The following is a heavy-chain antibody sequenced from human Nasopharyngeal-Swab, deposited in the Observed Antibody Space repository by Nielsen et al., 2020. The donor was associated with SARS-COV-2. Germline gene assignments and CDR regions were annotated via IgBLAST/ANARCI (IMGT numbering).Heavy chain of an antibody. CDR3: ARDFPFGGDVVY. J-gene: IGHJ4*02. V-gene: IGHV3-33*01. D-gene: IGHD3-10*01. CDR1: GFTFSSYG. Sequence: GGSLRLSCAASGFTFSSYGMHWVRQAPGKGLEWVAVIWYDGSNKYYADSEKGRFTISRDNSKNTLYLQMNSLRAEDTAVYYCARDFPFGGDVVYWGQGTLVTVSS. CDR2: IWYDGSNK.